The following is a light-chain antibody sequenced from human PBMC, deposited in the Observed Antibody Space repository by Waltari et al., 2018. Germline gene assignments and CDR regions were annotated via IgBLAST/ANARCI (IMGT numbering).Light chain of an antibody. Sequence: QSALTQPASVSGSPGQSIIISCTGTSRDVGSDTLVPWSQQYPGKAPNLMIYEGSKRPSGVSNRFSDSKSGNTASLTISGLQAEDEADYYCCSYAGSSTFEVFGTGTKVTVL. CDR2: EGS. J-gene: IGLJ1*01. CDR3: CSYAGSSTFEV. V-gene: IGLV2-23*03. CDR1: SRDVGSDTL.